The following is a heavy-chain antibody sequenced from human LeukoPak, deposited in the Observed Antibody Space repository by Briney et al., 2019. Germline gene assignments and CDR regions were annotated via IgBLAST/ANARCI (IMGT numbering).Heavy chain of an antibody. V-gene: IGHV1-18*01. D-gene: IGHD3-10*01. Sequence: GASVKVSCKASGYIFIRYGITWVRQAPGQGLEWMGWISGYNGDTKYTERLQGRVTMTVDTSTSTAYMELSSLRSEDTAVYYCATPYYGSGGITDGMDVWGQGTTVTVSS. CDR1: GYIFIRYG. J-gene: IGHJ6*02. CDR3: ATPYYGSGGITDGMDV. CDR2: ISGYNGDT.